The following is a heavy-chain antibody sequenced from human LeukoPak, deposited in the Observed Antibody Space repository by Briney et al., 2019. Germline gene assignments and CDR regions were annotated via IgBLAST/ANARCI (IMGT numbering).Heavy chain of an antibody. CDR3: AKGVTTRRWLPRDYFDY. CDR2: IRYDGSNK. Sequence: PGGSLRLSCAASGFTFSSYGMHWVRQAPGKGLEWVALIRYDGSNKYYADSVKGRFTISRDNSKNTLYLQMNSPRAEDTAVYYCAKGVTTRRWLPRDYFDYWGQGTLVTVSS. J-gene: IGHJ4*02. D-gene: IGHD5-18*01. CDR1: GFTFSSYG. V-gene: IGHV3-30*02.